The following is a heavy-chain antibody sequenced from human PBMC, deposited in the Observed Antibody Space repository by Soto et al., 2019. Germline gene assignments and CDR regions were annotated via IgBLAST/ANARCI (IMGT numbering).Heavy chain of an antibody. J-gene: IGHJ2*01. Sequence: GGSLRLSCAASGFTFSSYAMSWVRQAPGKGLEWVSAISGRGGSTYYADSVKGRLTISRDNSKNTLYRQMNSLRAEDTAVYYCAAGDDYGGKLMGGWYFDLWGRGTLVTVSS. CDR3: AAGDDYGGKLMGGWYFDL. D-gene: IGHD4-17*01. CDR2: ISGRGGST. V-gene: IGHV3-23*01. CDR1: GFTFSSYA.